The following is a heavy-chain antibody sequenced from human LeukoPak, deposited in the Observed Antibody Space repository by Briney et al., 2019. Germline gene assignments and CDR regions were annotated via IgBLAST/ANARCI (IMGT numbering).Heavy chain of an antibody. D-gene: IGHD1-26*01. CDR1: GGTFSSYA. Sequence: ASVKVSCKASGGTFSSYAISWVRQAPGQGLEWMGGIIPIFGTTNYAQKFQDRVTITADKSTSTAYMELSSLRSEDTAVYYCARKSGSYLALFDYWGQGTLVTVSS. V-gene: IGHV1-69*06. CDR2: IIPIFGTT. CDR3: ARKSGSYLALFDY. J-gene: IGHJ4*02.